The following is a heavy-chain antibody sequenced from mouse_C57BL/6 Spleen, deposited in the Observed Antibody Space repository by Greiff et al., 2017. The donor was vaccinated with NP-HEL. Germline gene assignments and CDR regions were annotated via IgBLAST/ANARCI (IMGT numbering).Heavy chain of an antibody. J-gene: IGHJ2*01. D-gene: IGHD1-1*01. CDR1: GYTFTSYW. V-gene: IGHV1-5*01. CDR3: TVVATDNYFDY. CDR2: IYPGNSDT. Sequence: VQLQQSGTVLARPGASVKMSCKTSGYTFTSYWMHWVKQRPGQGLEWIGAIYPGNSDTSYNQKFKGKAKLTAVTSASTAYMELSSLTNEDSAVYWATVVATDNYFDYWGQGTTLTVSS.